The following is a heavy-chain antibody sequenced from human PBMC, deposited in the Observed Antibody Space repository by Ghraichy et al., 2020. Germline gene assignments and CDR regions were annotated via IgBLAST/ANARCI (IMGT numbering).Heavy chain of an antibody. D-gene: IGHD1-1*01. CDR1: GFTFSTHG. V-gene: IGHV3-30*03. Sequence: GGSLRLSCAVSGFTFSTHGIHWVRQPPGKGLEWVSVISYDGKNEFYADSVKGRFTISRDYSTNTTYLQMDSLRTEDSALYYCVRAPPGVPYYGMDVWGQGTTVTVS. CDR2: ISYDGKNE. CDR3: VRAPPGVPYYGMDV. J-gene: IGHJ6*02.